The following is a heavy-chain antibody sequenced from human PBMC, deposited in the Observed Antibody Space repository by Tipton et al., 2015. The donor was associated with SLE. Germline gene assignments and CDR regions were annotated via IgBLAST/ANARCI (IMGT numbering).Heavy chain of an antibody. CDR2: IYYSGTT. D-gene: IGHD2-21*01. CDR1: GGSISNYY. Sequence: LRLSCTVSGGSISNYYWSWIRQPPGKGLEWIGYIYYSGTTNYNPSLKSRVTISLDTSKNQLSLQLITLTAADTAAYYCARGGPLCRHPLDYWGQGTLVTVSS. V-gene: IGHV4-59*01. CDR3: ARGGPLCRHPLDY. J-gene: IGHJ4*02.